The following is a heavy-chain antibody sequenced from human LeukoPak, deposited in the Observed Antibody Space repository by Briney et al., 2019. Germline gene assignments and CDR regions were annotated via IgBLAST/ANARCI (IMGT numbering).Heavy chain of an antibody. V-gene: IGHV3-7*01. CDR1: GISFSNYW. J-gene: IGHJ4*02. D-gene: IGHD3-22*01. CDR2: IKEDGSEK. CDR3: ARKDSSPRTFDY. Sequence: PGGSLRPSCAASGISFSNYWMSWVRQAPGKGLEWVANIKEDGSEKNYVDSVKGRFTISRDNAKNSLYLQMNSLRAEDTAVYYCARKDSSPRTFDYWGQGTLVTVSS.